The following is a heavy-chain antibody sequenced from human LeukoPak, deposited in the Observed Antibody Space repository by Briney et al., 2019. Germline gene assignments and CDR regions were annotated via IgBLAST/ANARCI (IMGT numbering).Heavy chain of an antibody. CDR3: ARDPTANIVARQTINY. CDR1: GFTFSSYS. V-gene: IGHV3-21*01. D-gene: IGHD2-15*01. Sequence: PGGSLRLSCAASGFTFSSYSMNWVPQAPGKGLEWVSPISSSSSYIYYADSVKGRFTISRDNAKNSLYLQMNSLRAEDTAVYYCARDPTANIVARQTINYWGKGTLVTVSS. J-gene: IGHJ4*02. CDR2: ISSSSSYI.